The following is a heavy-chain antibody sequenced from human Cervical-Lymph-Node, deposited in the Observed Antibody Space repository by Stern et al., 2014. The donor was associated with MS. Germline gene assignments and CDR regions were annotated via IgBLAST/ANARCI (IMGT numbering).Heavy chain of an antibody. D-gene: IGHD1-26*01. Sequence: QVQLVESGGGVVQPGSSLRLSCAASGFVFRRYALHWVRQAPGKVLEWVALISYDGRDKYYTDSVKGRFTVSRDNSNNTVDLEMNSLRLEDTAVYYCAKGGSGSYLDWGQGSLVTVSS. CDR2: ISYDGRDK. J-gene: IGHJ4*02. CDR3: AKGGSGSYLD. V-gene: IGHV3-30*04. CDR1: GFVFRRYA.